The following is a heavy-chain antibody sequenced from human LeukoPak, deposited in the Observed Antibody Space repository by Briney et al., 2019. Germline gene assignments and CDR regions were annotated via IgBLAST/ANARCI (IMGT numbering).Heavy chain of an antibody. CDR3: ASHSDPSRIDY. J-gene: IGHJ4*02. D-gene: IGHD6-13*01. CDR2: ICSGGST. V-gene: IGHV3-53*01. CDR1: GFTVSSNY. Sequence: ASMRLCCASSGFTVSSNYMSWVRQAAGEGLGWVSVICSGGSTYYADSVKGRFTISRDNSKNTLYLQMNSLRAEDTAVYYCASHSDPSRIDYWGQGTLVTVSP.